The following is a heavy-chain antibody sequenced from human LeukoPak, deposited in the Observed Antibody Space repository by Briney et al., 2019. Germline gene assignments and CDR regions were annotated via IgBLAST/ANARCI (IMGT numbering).Heavy chain of an antibody. CDR1: GYTFTSYD. V-gene: IGHV1-8*01. Sequence: GASVKVSCKASGYTFTSYDINWVRQATGQGLEWMGWMNPNSGNTGYAQKFQGRVTMTRDTSTSTVYMELSSLRSEDTAVYYCARATRIAAAGTYPIDYWGQGTLVTVSS. J-gene: IGHJ4*02. CDR2: MNPNSGNT. D-gene: IGHD6-13*01. CDR3: ARATRIAAAGTYPIDY.